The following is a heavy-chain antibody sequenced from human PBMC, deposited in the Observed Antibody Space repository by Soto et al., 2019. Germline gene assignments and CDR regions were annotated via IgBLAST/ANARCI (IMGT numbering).Heavy chain of an antibody. V-gene: IGHV4-4*02. Sequence: PSETLSLTCAVSGGSISTSNWWNWVRQPPGKGLEWIGEIYYSGRTNFNPSLKSRVTISIDKSKNQVSLRLSSVTAADTAVYYCARRAVAGTSWFDPWGQGTQVTVS. J-gene: IGHJ5*02. CDR1: GGSISTSNW. D-gene: IGHD6-19*01. CDR2: IYYSGRT. CDR3: ARRAVAGTSWFDP.